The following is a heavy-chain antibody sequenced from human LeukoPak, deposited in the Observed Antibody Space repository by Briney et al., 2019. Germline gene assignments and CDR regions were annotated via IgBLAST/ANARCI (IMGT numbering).Heavy chain of an antibody. D-gene: IGHD5-12*01. Sequence: PGGSLRLSCAASGFTFSSYSMNWVRQGPGKGLEWVSSISSSSYIYYADSVKGRFTISRDNAKNSLYLQMNSLRAEDTAVYYCARDGGYSGYDFDYWGQGTLVTVSS. V-gene: IGHV3-21*01. CDR2: ISSSSYI. CDR3: ARDGGYSGYDFDY. CDR1: GFTFSSYS. J-gene: IGHJ4*02.